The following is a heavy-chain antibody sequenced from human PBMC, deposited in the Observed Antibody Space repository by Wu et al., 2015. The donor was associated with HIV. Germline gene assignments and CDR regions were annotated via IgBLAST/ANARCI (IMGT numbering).Heavy chain of an antibody. CDR2: INPLFQTT. CDR1: GDGFRGYA. J-gene: IGHJ6*02. CDR3: ARNTDSVATSLYSLGV. V-gene: IGHV1-69*05. Sequence: QVQLVQFGAEVKKPGSSVKVICKASGDGFRGYAISWVRQAPGQGLEWMGGINPLFQTTKHAQKFQGRLRITTDESKITAYLELNSLKSEDTAVYYCARNTDSVATSLYSLGVWGPGTTVIVSS. D-gene: IGHD6-19*01.